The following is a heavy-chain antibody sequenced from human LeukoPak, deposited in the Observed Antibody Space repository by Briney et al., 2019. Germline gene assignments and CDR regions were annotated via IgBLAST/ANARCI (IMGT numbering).Heavy chain of an antibody. CDR1: GFSFSDYY. Sequence: GGSLRLSCAASGFSFSDYYMSWIRQSPGKGLEWIAYISGSGTSIFDADFVKGRFSISRDNAKNTPYLQMNTLRPEDTAIYYCARELLELSGLGNFDSWGQGTLVTVSS. V-gene: IGHV3-11*01. CDR2: ISGSGTSI. J-gene: IGHJ4*02. D-gene: IGHD3-16*01. CDR3: ARELLELSGLGNFDS.